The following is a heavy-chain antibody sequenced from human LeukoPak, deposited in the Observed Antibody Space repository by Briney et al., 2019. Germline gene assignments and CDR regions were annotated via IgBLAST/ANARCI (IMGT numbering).Heavy chain of an antibody. V-gene: IGHV3-21*01. CDR2: ISTNDI. CDR3: ASLPTAASYMDV. Sequence: GGSLRLSCAASGFTLSSHTMNWVRQAPGRGPEWVSAISTNDIQYADSVKGRFTISRDNAKNSLYLQMDSLRAEDTAVYYCASLPTAASYMDVWGKGTTVTVSS. CDR1: GFTLSSHT. D-gene: IGHD6-25*01. J-gene: IGHJ6*03.